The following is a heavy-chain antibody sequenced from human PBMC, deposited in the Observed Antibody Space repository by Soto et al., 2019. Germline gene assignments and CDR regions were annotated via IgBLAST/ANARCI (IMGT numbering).Heavy chain of an antibody. CDR3: ARGGLWFGELVYYYYYGMDV. CDR1: GGSISSYY. CDR2: IYYSGRT. Sequence: PSETLSLTCTVSGGSISSYYWSWIRQPPGKGLEWIGYIYYSGRTNYNPSLKSRVTISVDTSKNQFSLKLSSVTAADTAVYYCARGGLWFGELVYYYYYGMDVWGQGTTVTVSS. D-gene: IGHD3-10*01. V-gene: IGHV4-59*01. J-gene: IGHJ6*02.